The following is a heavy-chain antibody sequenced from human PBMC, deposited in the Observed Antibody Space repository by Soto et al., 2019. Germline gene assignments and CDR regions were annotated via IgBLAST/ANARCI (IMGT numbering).Heavy chain of an antibody. CDR3: AGSVGGGFDY. CDR1: GNTFTTYA. CDR2: IDTGSGDT. D-gene: IGHD3-16*01. V-gene: IGHV1-3*04. J-gene: IGHJ4*02. Sequence: QVQLVQSGAEVMKPGASVKVSCKASGNTFTTYAVHWVRQAPGQGLEYMGWIDTGSGDTRYSQKFQARITITRDTSASTAYLDLNSLRAEDTAVYYCAGSVGGGFDYWGQGTLVTVSS.